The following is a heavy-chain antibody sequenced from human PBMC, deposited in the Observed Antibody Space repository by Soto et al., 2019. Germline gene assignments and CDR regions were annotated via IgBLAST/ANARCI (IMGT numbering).Heavy chain of an antibody. D-gene: IGHD4-17*01. CDR1: GGSISSCFYY. CDR2: IYYSGST. CDR3: ASYVYGDLDY. Sequence: PSETLSLTWTVSGGSISSCFYYWSWIRQHPGKGLEWIGYIYYSGSTYYNPSLKSRVTISVDTSKNQFSLKLSSVTAADTAVYYCASYVYGDLDYWGQGTLVTVSS. J-gene: IGHJ4*02. V-gene: IGHV4-31*02.